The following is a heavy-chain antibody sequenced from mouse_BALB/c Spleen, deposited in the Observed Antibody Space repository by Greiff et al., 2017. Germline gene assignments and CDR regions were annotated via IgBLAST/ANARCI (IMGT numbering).Heavy chain of an antibody. CDR2: ISSGGST. D-gene: IGHD2-4*01. CDR3: ARGGGLRRGYYAMDY. J-gene: IGHJ4*01. Sequence: EVKVEESGGGLVKPGGSLKLSCAASGFTFSSYAMSWVRQTPEKRLEWVASISSGGSTYYPDSVKGRFTISRDNARNILYLQMSSLRSEDTAMYYCARGGGLRRGYYAMDYWGQGTSVTVSS. V-gene: IGHV5-6-5*01. CDR1: GFTFSSYA.